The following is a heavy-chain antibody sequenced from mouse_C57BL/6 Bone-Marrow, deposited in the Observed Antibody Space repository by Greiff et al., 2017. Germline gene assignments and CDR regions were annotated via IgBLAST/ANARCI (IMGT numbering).Heavy chain of an antibody. CDR2: IHPNSGST. Sequence: VQGVESGAELARPGASVKLSCKASGYTFTSYWMHWVKQRPGQGLEWIGMIHPNSGSTNYNEKFKSKATLTVDKSSSTAYMQLSSLTSEDSAVYYCAVNYYFDYWGKGTTLTVSS. CDR3: AVNYYFDY. D-gene: IGHD1-3*01. V-gene: IGHV1-64*01. CDR1: GYTFTSYW. J-gene: IGHJ2*01.